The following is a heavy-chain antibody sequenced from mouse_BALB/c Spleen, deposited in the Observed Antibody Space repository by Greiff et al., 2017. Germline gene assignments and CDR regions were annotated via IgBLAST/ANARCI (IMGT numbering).Heavy chain of an antibody. D-gene: IGHD1-2*01. CDR1: GYTFTSYW. CDR2: IDPSDSYT. J-gene: IGHJ4*01. Sequence: QVQLQQPGAELVKPGASVKLSCKASGYTFTSYWMHWVKQRPGQGLEWIGEIDPSDSYTNYNQKFKGKATLTVDKSSSTAYMQLSSLTSEDSAVYYCNGFITTATGAYYAMDYWGQGTSVTVSS. CDR3: NGFITTATGAYYAMDY. V-gene: IGHV1-69*02.